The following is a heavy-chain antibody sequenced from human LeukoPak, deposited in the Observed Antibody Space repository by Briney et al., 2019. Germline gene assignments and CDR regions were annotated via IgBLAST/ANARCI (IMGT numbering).Heavy chain of an antibody. Sequence: GGSLRLSCAASGFTFSGHNMNWVRQAPGKGLEWISFVSISSGTIYYADSVNGRFRISRDNTKSSLDLEMNSLRAEDTAVYYCARAMSTFGGVRNYFDSWGQGTLVTVSS. V-gene: IGHV3-48*04. CDR3: ARAMSTFGGVRNYFDS. D-gene: IGHD3-16*01. J-gene: IGHJ4*02. CDR1: GFTFSGHN. CDR2: VSISSGTI.